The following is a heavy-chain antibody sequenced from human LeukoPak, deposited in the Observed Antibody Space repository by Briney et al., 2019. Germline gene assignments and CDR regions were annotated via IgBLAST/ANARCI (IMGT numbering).Heavy chain of an antibody. V-gene: IGHV3-33*01. J-gene: IGHJ4*02. CDR1: GFTFHNYG. Sequence: GGCLRLSCAASGFTFHNYGMHWVRQATGKGLEWVAVIWYDGSNKDYVDSVKGRFAISRDNSNNTLYLQMNSLRAEDTAVYYCARVPPNGAHFDYWGQGTPVTVSS. CDR3: ARVPPNGAHFDY. D-gene: IGHD4-17*01. CDR2: IWYDGSNK.